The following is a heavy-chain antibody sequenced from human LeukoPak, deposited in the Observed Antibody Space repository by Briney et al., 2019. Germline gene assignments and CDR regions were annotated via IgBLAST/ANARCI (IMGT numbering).Heavy chain of an antibody. CDR2: ISGSGST. V-gene: IGHV4-61*10. D-gene: IGHD3-10*01. J-gene: IGHJ5*02. CDR1: GDSISSGDYD. Sequence: PSETLSLTCTVSGDSISSGDYDWGWIRQPAGKGLEWIGRISGSGSTNYNPSLKSRFTISVDTSKTQFSLRLSSVTAADTAVYYCARGGPTMVRGVKFGGNWFDPWGQGTLVTVSS. CDR3: ARGGPTMVRGVKFGGNWFDP.